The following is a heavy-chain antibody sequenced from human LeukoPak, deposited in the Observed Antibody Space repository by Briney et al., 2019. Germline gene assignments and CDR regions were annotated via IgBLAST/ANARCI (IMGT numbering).Heavy chain of an antibody. Sequence: GSLRLSCAASGFTFSSYAMSWVRQAPGKGLEWVSAISGSGGSTYYADSVKGRFTISRDNSKNTLYLQMNSLRAEDTAVYYCAKPNTYYDFWSGYYTYWGQGTLVTVSS. V-gene: IGHV3-23*01. D-gene: IGHD3-3*01. CDR2: ISGSGGST. CDR3: AKPNTYYDFWSGYYTY. J-gene: IGHJ4*02. CDR1: GFTFSSYA.